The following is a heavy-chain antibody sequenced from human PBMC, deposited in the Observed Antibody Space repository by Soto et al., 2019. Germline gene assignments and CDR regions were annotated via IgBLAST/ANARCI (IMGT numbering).Heavy chain of an antibody. V-gene: IGHV3-23*01. CDR3: ANDDQRTPAPWGMDV. Sequence: EVQLLESGGGLVQPGGSLRLSCAASGFTFSSYAMSWVRQAPGKGLEWVSAISGSGGSTYYADSVKGRFTISRDNSKNALDLQMNSLGAADTAVYYCANDDQRTPAPWGMDVWGQGTTVTVSS. CDR2: ISGSGGST. J-gene: IGHJ6*02. CDR1: GFTFSSYA.